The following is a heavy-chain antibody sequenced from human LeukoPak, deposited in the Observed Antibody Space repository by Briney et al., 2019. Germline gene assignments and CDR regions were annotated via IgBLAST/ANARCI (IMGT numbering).Heavy chain of an antibody. D-gene: IGHD5-18*01. CDR2: INPNSGGT. CDR1: GYTFTGYY. V-gene: IGHV1-2*02. CDR3: ARVFGGYSYGKIDY. Sequence: ASVKVSCKASGYTFTGYYMHWVRRAPGQGLEWMGWINPNSGGTNYAQKFQGRVTMTRDTSISTAYMELSRLRSDDTAVYYCARVFGGYSYGKIDYWGQGTLVTVSS. J-gene: IGHJ4*02.